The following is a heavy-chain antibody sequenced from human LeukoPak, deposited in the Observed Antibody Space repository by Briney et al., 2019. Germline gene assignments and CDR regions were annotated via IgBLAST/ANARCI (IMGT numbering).Heavy chain of an antibody. CDR2: ISGDGTAR. CDR1: GFTSSSYW. D-gene: IGHD3-10*01. J-gene: IGHJ5*02. V-gene: IGHV3-74*01. Sequence: GGSLRLSCAASGFTSSSYWMHWVRQVPGKGLVWVSRISGDGTARNYADSVKGRFTISRDDAKNTVGLQMNSLRGEDTAVYYCVRGRGSYGWFDPWGQGTLVTVSS. CDR3: VRGRGSYGWFDP.